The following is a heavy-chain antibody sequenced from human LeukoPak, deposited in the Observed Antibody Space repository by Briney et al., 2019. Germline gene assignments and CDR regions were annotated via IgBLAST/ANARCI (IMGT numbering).Heavy chain of an antibody. D-gene: IGHD2-15*01. CDR3: ARVGYCSGGSCFYYYYGMDV. V-gene: IGHV3-11*04. Sequence: PGGSLRLSCAASGFTLSDYYMSWIRQAPGKGLEWVSYISSSGSTIYYADSVKGRFTISRDNAKNSLYLQMNSLRAEDTAVYYCARVGYCSGGSCFYYYYGMDVWGQGTTVTVSS. CDR2: ISSSGSTI. CDR1: GFTLSDYY. J-gene: IGHJ6*02.